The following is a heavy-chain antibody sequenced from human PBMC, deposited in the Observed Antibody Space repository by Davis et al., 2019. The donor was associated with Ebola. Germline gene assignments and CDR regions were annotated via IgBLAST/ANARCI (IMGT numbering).Heavy chain of an antibody. V-gene: IGHV1-2*02. D-gene: IGHD2-15*01. CDR1: GYTFTGYY. Sequence: ASVKVSCKTSGYTFTGYYMDWVRQAPGQGLEWMGWMNPNSGDTKYAQEFQGRVTLTRDTSISTAYMELSGLTSDDTAVYYCARDQGCSGGSCPFDYWGQGTLVTVSS. J-gene: IGHJ4*02. CDR2: MNPNSGDT. CDR3: ARDQGCSGGSCPFDY.